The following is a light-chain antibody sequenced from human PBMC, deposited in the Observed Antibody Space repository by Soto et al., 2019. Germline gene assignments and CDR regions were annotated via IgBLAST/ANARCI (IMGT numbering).Light chain of an antibody. CDR3: QSYDISLSGSWV. Sequence: QAVVTQPPSVSGAPGQRVTIPCTGSSSNIGAGYDVHWYQQLPGTAPRLLIYNNRNRPSGVPDRFSGSKSGTSASLAITGLQAEDEADYYCQSYDISLSGSWVFGGGTKLTVL. V-gene: IGLV1-40*01. J-gene: IGLJ3*02. CDR1: SSNIGAGYD. CDR2: NNR.